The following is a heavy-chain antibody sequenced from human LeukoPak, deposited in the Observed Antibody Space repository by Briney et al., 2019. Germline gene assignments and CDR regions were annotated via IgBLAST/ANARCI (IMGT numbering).Heavy chain of an antibody. V-gene: IGHV4-34*01. CDR3: ARIVLRFLEWLPPYYYYYYMDV. CDR2: INHSGST. Sequence: SETLSLTCAVYGGSFSGYYWSWIRQPPGKGLEWIGEINHSGSTNYNPSPKSRVTISVDTSKNQFSLKLSSVTAADTAVYYCARIVLRFLEWLPPYYYYYYMDVWVKGTMVTVSS. CDR1: GGSFSGYY. D-gene: IGHD3-3*01. J-gene: IGHJ6*03.